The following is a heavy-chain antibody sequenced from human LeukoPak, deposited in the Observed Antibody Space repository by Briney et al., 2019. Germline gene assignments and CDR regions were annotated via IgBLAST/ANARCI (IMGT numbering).Heavy chain of an antibody. D-gene: IGHD3-22*01. V-gene: IGHV4-39*01. J-gene: IGHJ4*02. CDR2: IYYSGST. CDR3: ARRYYDSSGYYPFDY. Sequence: SETLSLTCTVSGGSISSSSYYWGWIRQPPGKGLEWIGSIYYSGSTHYNPSLKSRVTISVDTSKNQFSLKLSSVTAADTAVYYCARRYYDSSGYYPFDYWGQGTLVTVSS. CDR1: GGSISSSSYY.